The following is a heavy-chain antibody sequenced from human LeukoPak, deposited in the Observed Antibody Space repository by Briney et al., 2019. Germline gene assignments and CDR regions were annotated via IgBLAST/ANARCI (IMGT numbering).Heavy chain of an antibody. J-gene: IGHJ4*02. CDR3: ARLPGGY. D-gene: IGHD1-26*01. Sequence: SETLSLTCTVSGGSLSSTSSYWGWIRQPPGKGLEWIGYMHYSGNTNYKPSLKSRVTISFDTSKNQFSLNRISATAADTAVYYCARLPGGYWGQGTLVIVSS. V-gene: IGHV4-39*01. CDR2: MHYSGNT. CDR1: GGSLSSTSSY.